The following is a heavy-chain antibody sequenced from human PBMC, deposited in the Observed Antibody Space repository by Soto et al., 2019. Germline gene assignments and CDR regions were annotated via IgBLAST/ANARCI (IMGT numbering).Heavy chain of an antibody. D-gene: IGHD3-9*01. CDR3: ARWNDYYDILTGYKSDWFDP. Sequence: QVQLLESGPGLVKPSETLSLTCTVSGGSIGSSLYYWGWIRQPPGKGMEWIATFYYTGDTYYNPSLESRVTISVDTSKNQFSLKVTSVTAADTAMYFCARWNDYYDILTGYKSDWFDPWGQGTLVTVSS. CDR2: FYYTGDT. CDR1: GGSIGSSLYY. J-gene: IGHJ5*02. V-gene: IGHV4-39*01.